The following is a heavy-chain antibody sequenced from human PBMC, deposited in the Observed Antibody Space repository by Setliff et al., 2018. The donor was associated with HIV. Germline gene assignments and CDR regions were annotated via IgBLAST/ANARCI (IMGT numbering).Heavy chain of an antibody. CDR3: ARGEYDDDVWGATYGMDV. J-gene: IGHJ6*02. Sequence: PSETLSLTCAVYGGSFSGYYWSWIRQPPGKGLEWIGEINHSGSTNYNPSLKSRVTISVDTSKNQFSLKLSSVTAADTAVYYCARGEYDDDVWGATYGMDVWGQGTTVTVSS. V-gene: IGHV4-34*01. CDR1: GGSFSGYY. CDR2: INHSGST. D-gene: IGHD3-16*01.